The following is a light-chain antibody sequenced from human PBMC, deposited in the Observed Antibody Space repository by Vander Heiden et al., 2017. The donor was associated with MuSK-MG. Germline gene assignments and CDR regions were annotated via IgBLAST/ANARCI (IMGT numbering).Light chain of an antibody. V-gene: IGLV2-14*01. J-gene: IGLJ2*01. CDR1: SSDVGGYNY. CDR2: DVS. CDR3: SSYTSSSTLV. Sequence: STLTPPASVSGSPGQSITISCTGTSSDVGGYNYVSWYQQHPGKAPKLMIYDVSNRPSGVSNRFSGSKSGNTASLTSSGLQAEDEADYYCSSYTSSSTLVFGGGTKLTVL.